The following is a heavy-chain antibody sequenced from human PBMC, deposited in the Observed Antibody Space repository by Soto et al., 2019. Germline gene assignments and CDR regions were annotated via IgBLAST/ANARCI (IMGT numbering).Heavy chain of an antibody. CDR3: ARFSQGRPEGMDV. Sequence: EVQLVESGGGFIQPGGSLRLSCVVSGLTVSRNYMTWVRQAPGKGLECVSVIYSGGSTYSADSVKGRFTISRDNSKNTVYLLMNSLRVEDTAVYYCARFSQGRPEGMDVLGQGTTVTVS. D-gene: IGHD6-25*01. J-gene: IGHJ6*02. CDR2: IYSGGST. V-gene: IGHV3-53*01. CDR1: GLTVSRNY.